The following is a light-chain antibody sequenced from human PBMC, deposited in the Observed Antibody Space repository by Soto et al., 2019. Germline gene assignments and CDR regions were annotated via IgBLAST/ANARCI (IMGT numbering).Light chain of an antibody. Sequence: EIVLTQSPATLSLSPGERAILSCRASQSVGTYLAWYQQKPGQAPRLLIYDASDTANGIPARFGGNESGTVFSVTISSLEPEDFAVYDCQQRSDGPGPFGPGAKVDI. J-gene: IGKJ3*01. CDR3: QQRSDGPGP. CDR2: DAS. V-gene: IGKV3-11*01. CDR1: QSVGTY.